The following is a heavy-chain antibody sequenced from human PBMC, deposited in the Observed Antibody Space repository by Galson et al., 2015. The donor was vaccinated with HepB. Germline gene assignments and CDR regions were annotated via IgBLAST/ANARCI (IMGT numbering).Heavy chain of an antibody. Sequence: SETLSLTCAVSGGSITSSNWWNWVRQPPGKGLEWIGEIHHSGGTNYNPSLKSRIALSTDKSKNQFSLKVTSVTAADTAVYYCSFSSGLYRLDSWGQGTLVTVSS. CDR1: GGSITSSNW. J-gene: IGHJ4*02. CDR2: IHHSGGT. V-gene: IGHV4-4*02. CDR3: SFSSGLYRLDS. D-gene: IGHD6-19*01.